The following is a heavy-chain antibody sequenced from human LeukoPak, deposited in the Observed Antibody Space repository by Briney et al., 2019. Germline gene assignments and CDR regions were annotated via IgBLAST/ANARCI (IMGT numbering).Heavy chain of an antibody. V-gene: IGHV3-30*02. CDR3: AKGITIFGVVILHALDY. D-gene: IGHD3-3*01. Sequence: SGGSLRLSCAASGFTFKNYGMHWVRQAPGKGLEWVALIQPNGNDKYYGDSVKGRFTISRDNSKNTLYLQMNSLRAEDTAVYYCAKGITIFGVVILHALDYWGQGTLVTVSS. CDR2: IQPNGNDK. CDR1: GFTFKNYG. J-gene: IGHJ4*02.